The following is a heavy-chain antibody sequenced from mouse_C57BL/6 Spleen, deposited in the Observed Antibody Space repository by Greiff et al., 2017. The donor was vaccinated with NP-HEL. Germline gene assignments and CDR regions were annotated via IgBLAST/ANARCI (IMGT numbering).Heavy chain of an antibody. V-gene: IGHV2-2*01. Sequence: QVQLQQSGPGLVQPSQSLSITCTVSGFSLTSYGVHWVRQSPGKGLEWLGVIWSGGSTDYNAAFISRLSISKDNSKSQVFFKMNSLQADDTAIYYCARTPLYDDVFDVWGTGTTVTVSS. CDR1: GFSLTSYG. D-gene: IGHD2-12*01. CDR3: ARTPLYDDVFDV. CDR2: IWSGGST. J-gene: IGHJ1*03.